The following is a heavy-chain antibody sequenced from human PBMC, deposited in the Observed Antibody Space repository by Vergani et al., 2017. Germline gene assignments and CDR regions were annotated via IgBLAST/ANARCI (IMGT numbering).Heavy chain of an antibody. CDR2: ISYDGSNK. J-gene: IGHJ4*02. V-gene: IGHV3-30-3*01. CDR3: ARDILQLRFLEWLGSRGAGPNFDY. D-gene: IGHD3-3*01. Sequence: QVQLVESGGGVVQPGRSLRLSCAASGFTFSSYAMHWVRQAPGKGLEWVAVISYDGSNKYYADSVKGRFTISRDNSKNTLYLQMNSLRAEDTAVYYCARDILQLRFLEWLGSRGAGPNFDYWGQGTLVTVSS. CDR1: GFTFSSYA.